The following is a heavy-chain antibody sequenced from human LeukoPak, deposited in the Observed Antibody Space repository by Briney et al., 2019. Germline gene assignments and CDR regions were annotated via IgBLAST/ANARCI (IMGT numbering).Heavy chain of an antibody. Sequence: PGGSLRLSCAASGFSLSGHWMTWVRQAPGRGLEWVAKINPGGSDGYYVDSVKGRFTISRDNAKNSLYLQMHSLRGEDTAVYHCAKEGFFRLDYWGQGSLVTVSS. V-gene: IGHV3-7*01. CDR2: INPGGSDG. J-gene: IGHJ4*02. D-gene: IGHD3/OR15-3a*01. CDR1: GFSLSGHW. CDR3: AKEGFFRLDY.